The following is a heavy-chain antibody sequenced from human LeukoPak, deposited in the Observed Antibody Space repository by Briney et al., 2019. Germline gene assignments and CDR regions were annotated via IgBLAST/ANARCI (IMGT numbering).Heavy chain of an antibody. Sequence: GGSLRLSCAASGFTFSSYAMSWVRQAPGKGLEWVSAISGSGGSTYYADSVKGRFTISRDNSKNTLYLQMNSLSGEDKAAYYCSKPGNWNFPTGVDYWGQGTLVTVSS. CDR1: GFTFSSYA. D-gene: IGHD1-7*01. V-gene: IGHV3-23*01. CDR2: ISGSGGST. CDR3: SKPGNWNFPTGVDY. J-gene: IGHJ4*02.